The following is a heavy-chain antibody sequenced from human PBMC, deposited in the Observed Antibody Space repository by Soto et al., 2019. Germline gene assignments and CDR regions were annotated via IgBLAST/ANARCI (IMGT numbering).Heavy chain of an antibody. V-gene: IGHV1-18*01. J-gene: IGHJ5*02. CDR3: AGVHYDSSGYYGWFDP. CDR2: ISVYNGNT. CDR1: GYTFINYG. D-gene: IGHD3-22*01. Sequence: QVQLVQSGAEVKKPGASVKVSCKASGYTFINYGFTWVRQAPGQGLEWMGWISVYNGNTKYAQKFQGQVTMTTDTPTSTAYMGLRGLRSDDTAVYFCAGVHYDSSGYYGWFDPWGQGTLVTVSS.